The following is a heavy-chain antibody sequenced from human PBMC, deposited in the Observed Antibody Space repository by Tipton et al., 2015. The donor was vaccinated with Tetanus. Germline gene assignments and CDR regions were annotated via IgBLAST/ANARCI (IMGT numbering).Heavy chain of an antibody. CDR2: NYYSRDT. CDR1: GDSISRGGYF. J-gene: IGHJ5*02. Sequence: TLSLTCTVSGDSISRGGYFWNWIRQRPGKGPEGVGYNYYSRDTYYNPSLKSRVSMSVDTSRNQFSLNLTSVTAADTAVYYCARDQGGGRVVRLNWLDPWGQGTLVTVSS. V-gene: IGHV4-31*03. D-gene: IGHD6-6*01. CDR3: ARDQGGGRVVRLNWLDP.